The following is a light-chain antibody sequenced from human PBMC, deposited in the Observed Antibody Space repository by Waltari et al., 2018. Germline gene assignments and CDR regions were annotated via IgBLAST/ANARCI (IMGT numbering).Light chain of an antibody. CDR2: DVT. CDR1: GSEVGDYNY. Sequence: QSALPQPRSVSGSPGQSVTISCTGTGSEVGDYNYVSWYQQHPCKTPKLVIYDVTKRPSWVPDRFSGSKSGNSTSLTVSGLQAEDEADYYCCSYAGTWVFGGGTQLTVL. J-gene: IGLJ3*02. CDR3: CSYAGTWV. V-gene: IGLV2-11*01.